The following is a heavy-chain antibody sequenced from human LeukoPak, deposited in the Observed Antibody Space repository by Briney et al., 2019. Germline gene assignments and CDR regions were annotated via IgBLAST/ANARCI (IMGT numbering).Heavy chain of an antibody. CDR2: INPNSGGT. Sequence: ASVKASCKASGYTFTGYYMHWVRQAPGQGLEWMGWINPNSGGTNYAQKFQGRVTMTRDTSISTAYMDLSRLRSDDTAVYYCAYYYDSSGYFGYPGSPFDYWGQGTLVTVSS. V-gene: IGHV1-2*02. J-gene: IGHJ4*02. D-gene: IGHD3-22*01. CDR3: AYYYDSSGYFGYPGSPFDY. CDR1: GYTFTGYY.